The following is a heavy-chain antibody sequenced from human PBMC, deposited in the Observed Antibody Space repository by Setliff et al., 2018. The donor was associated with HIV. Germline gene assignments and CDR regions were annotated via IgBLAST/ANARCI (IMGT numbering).Heavy chain of an antibody. D-gene: IGHD3-3*01. CDR3: AGDNPRDLAFDI. V-gene: IGHV4-59*11. CDR1: GGSISSHY. J-gene: IGHJ3*02. Sequence: SSETLSLTCTVSGGSISSHYWSWIRQPPGKGLEWIGSFYYSGNTNYNPSLKSRLTISLDTSKNHFSLKLNSVTAADTAVYYCAGDNPRDLAFDIWGQGTVVTVSS. CDR2: FYYSGNT.